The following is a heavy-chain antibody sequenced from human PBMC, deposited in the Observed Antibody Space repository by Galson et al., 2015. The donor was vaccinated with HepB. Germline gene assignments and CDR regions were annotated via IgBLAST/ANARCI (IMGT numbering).Heavy chain of an antibody. J-gene: IGHJ5*02. CDR2: INPNSGGT. V-gene: IGHV1-2*02. CDR1: GYTFIGYY. Sequence: SVKVSCKASGYTFIGYYIHWVRQAPGQGLGWMGWINPNSGGTKYAQKFQGRVTVTRDTSISTAHMELSRLTSDDTAVYYCARTEGYCSGGSCANWFDPWGQGTLVTVSS. D-gene: IGHD2-15*01. CDR3: ARTEGYCSGGSCANWFDP.